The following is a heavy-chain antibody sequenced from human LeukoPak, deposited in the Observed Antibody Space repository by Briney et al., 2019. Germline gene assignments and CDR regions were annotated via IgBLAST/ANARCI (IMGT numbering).Heavy chain of an antibody. J-gene: IGHJ3*02. Sequence: SETLSLTCTVSGGSISSYYWSWTRQPPGKGLEWIGYIYYSGSTNYNPSLKSRVTISVDTSKNQFSLKLSSVTAADTAVYYCARDSGYYGSGILAFDIWGQGTMVTVSS. V-gene: IGHV4-59*01. D-gene: IGHD3-10*01. CDR1: GGSISSYY. CDR2: IYYSGST. CDR3: ARDSGYYGSGILAFDI.